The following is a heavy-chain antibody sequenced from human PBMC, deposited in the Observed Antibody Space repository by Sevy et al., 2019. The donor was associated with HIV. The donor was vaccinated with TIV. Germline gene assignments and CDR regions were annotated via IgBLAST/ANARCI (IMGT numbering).Heavy chain of an antibody. Sequence: SETLSLTCAVYGGSFSGYYWSWIRQPPGKGLEWIGEINHSGSTNYNPSLKSRVTISVDTSKNQFPLKLSSVTAAATAVYYCARVGLGYCSGGSCFDFDYWGQGTLVTVSS. V-gene: IGHV4-34*01. J-gene: IGHJ4*02. CDR2: INHSGST. CDR1: GGSFSGYY. CDR3: ARVGLGYCSGGSCFDFDY. D-gene: IGHD2-15*01.